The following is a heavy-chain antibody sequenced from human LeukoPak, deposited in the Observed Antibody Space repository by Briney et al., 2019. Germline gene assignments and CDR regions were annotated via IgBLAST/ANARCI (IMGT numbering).Heavy chain of an antibody. D-gene: IGHD1-14*01. Sequence: GRSLRLSCAASGFTFDDYAMHWVRQAPGKGLEWVSTIVGDSSKTYYAASVRGRFTISRDNSNYVLFLHMNSLRAEDTAIYYCAKQPYNYYYLDVWGKGTTVTISS. CDR3: AKQPYNYYYLDV. CDR2: IVGDSSKT. V-gene: IGHV3-23*01. J-gene: IGHJ6*03. CDR1: GFTFDDYA.